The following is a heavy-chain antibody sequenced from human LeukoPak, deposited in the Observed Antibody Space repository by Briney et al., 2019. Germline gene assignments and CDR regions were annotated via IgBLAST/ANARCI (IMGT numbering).Heavy chain of an antibody. D-gene: IGHD1-26*01. CDR3: AREGRGSYYFDY. Sequence: PGGSLRLSCAASGFTVSSNYMSWVRQAPGKGLEWVSVVYCGGSTFYADSVKGRFTISRDNSKNTLYLQVNSLRVEDTAVYYCAREGRGSYYFDYGGQGTLVTVSS. V-gene: IGHV3-66*01. J-gene: IGHJ4*02. CDR1: GFTVSSNY. CDR2: VYCGGST.